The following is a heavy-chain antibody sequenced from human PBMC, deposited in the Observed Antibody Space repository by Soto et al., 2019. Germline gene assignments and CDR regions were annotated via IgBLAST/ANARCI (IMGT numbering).Heavy chain of an antibody. CDR2: IYYSGST. CDR3: VRVDYCFSSNCDDCYDYYGTDV. V-gene: IGHV4-30-4*01. J-gene: IGHJ6*02. Sequence: PSETLSLTCTVSGGSLSSGDYYWSWIRQHPGKGLEWNGYIYYSGSTYYNPSLKSRVTISVDTSKNQFSLKLSSVTAADTAVYYCVRVDYCFSSNCDDCYDYYGTDVSGQRTTVTDSS. D-gene: IGHD3-3*01. CDR1: GGSLSSGDYY.